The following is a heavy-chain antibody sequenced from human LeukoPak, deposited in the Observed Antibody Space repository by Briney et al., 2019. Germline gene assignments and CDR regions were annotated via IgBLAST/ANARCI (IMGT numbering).Heavy chain of an antibody. D-gene: IGHD2-2*01. V-gene: IGHV3-48*03. CDR2: ISSSGSTI. CDR3: ARDDCSSTSCYQLDP. Sequence: PGGSRRLSYAASGFTFSSYEMNWVRQAPGKGLEWVSYISSSGSTIYYADSVKGRFTISRDNAKNSLYLQMNSLRAEDTAVYYCARDDCSSTSCYQLDPWGQGTLVTVSS. CDR1: GFTFSSYE. J-gene: IGHJ5*02.